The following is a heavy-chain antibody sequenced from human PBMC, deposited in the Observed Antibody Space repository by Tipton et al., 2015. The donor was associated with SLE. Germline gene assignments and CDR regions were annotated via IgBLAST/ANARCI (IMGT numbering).Heavy chain of an antibody. Sequence: SLRLSCAASGFTFSDYYMAWIRQAPGKGLEWVSSISVTGTTIYYADSVKGRFTISRDNAKNSLYLQMNSLRAEDTAVYYCARDCDFWSGPIDAFDIWGQGTMVTVSS. CDR3: ARDCDFWSGPIDAFDI. CDR2: ISVTGTTI. D-gene: IGHD3-3*01. CDR1: GFTFSDYY. J-gene: IGHJ3*02. V-gene: IGHV3-11*04.